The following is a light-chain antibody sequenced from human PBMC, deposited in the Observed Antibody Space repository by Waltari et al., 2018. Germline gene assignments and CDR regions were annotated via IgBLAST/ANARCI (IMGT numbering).Light chain of an antibody. V-gene: IGLV3-21*02. CDR2: DDD. J-gene: IGLJ2*01. Sequence: SYVLTQLSSMSVTPGQTARIVCGGRHIGTKAVPWYQRKAGQAPLLVLHDDDTRPSGIPDRFSGTNSGDTATLTISGVEAEDEADYFCQVWDSHTVVFGGGTNLTVL. CDR1: HIGTKA. CDR3: QVWDSHTVV.